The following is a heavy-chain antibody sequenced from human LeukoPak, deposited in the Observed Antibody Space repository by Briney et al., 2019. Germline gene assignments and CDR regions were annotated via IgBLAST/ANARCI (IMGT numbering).Heavy chain of an antibody. V-gene: IGHV4-39*02. J-gene: IGHJ4*02. D-gene: IGHD5-24*01. CDR1: GGSISSGSYY. CDR3: ARLERWRGMNTDY. CDR2: IYYSGST. Sequence: PSETLSLTCTVSGGSISSGSYYWGWIRQPPGKGLEWIGSIYYSGSTYYNPSLKSRVTISVDTSKNHFSLKLSSVTAADTAVYYCARLERWRGMNTDYWGQGTLVTVSS.